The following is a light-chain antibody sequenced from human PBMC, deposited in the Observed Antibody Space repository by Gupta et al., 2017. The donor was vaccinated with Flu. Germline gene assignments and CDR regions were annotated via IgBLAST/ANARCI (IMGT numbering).Light chain of an antibody. CDR1: SRDAGGYNY. CDR3: CSYAGSDVWV. V-gene: IGLV2-11*01. CDR2: DVS. J-gene: IGLJ3*02. Sequence: QSALTQLRSVSGCRGQSVTISCTGTSRDAGGYNYVSWYQQHPGKAPRLMIYDVSKWLSGVPYRFSGSKSGNPASLTISGLQSEDEADYYCCSYAGSDVWVFGGGTKLTVL.